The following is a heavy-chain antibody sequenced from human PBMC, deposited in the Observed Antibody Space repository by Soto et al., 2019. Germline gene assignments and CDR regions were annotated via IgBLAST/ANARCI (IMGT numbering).Heavy chain of an antibody. D-gene: IGHD5-18*01. CDR3: ARGYSYGFVYGMDV. V-gene: IGHV1-69*13. Sequence: GASVKVSCKASGGTFSSYAISWVRQAPGQGLEWMGGIIPIFGTANYAQKFQGRVTITADESTSTAYMELSSLRSEDTAVYYCARGYSYGFVYGMDVWGQGTTVTVSS. CDR2: IIPIFGTA. CDR1: GGTFSSYA. J-gene: IGHJ6*02.